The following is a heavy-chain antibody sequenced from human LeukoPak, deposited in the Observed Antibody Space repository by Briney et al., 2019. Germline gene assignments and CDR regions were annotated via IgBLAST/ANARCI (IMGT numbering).Heavy chain of an antibody. CDR1: GGTFSSYA. CDR3: ARGTTVIDDAFDI. Sequence: GASVKVSCKASGGTFSSYAISWVRQAPGQGLEWMGGIIPIFGTANYAQKFQGGVTITADKSTSTAYMELSSLRSEDTAVYYCARGTTVIDDAFDIWGQGTMVTVSS. J-gene: IGHJ3*02. CDR2: IIPIFGTA. V-gene: IGHV1-69*06. D-gene: IGHD4-17*01.